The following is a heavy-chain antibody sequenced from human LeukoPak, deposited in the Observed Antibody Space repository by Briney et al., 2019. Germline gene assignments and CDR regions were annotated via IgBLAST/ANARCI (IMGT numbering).Heavy chain of an antibody. CDR3: ASYYYDSTGGDY. J-gene: IGHJ4*02. CDR1: GFTFSSYE. V-gene: IGHV3-48*03. Sequence: GGSLRLSCAASGFTFSSYEMNWVRQAPGKGLEWVSYISSSGSTIYYADSVKGRFTISRDNAKNTLYLQMNSLRAEDTAVYYCASYYYDSTGGDYWGQGTLVTVSS. D-gene: IGHD3-22*01. CDR2: ISSSGSTI.